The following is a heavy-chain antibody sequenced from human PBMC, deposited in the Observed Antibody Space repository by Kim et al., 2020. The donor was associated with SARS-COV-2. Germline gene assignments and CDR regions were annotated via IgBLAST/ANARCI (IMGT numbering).Heavy chain of an antibody. J-gene: IGHJ3*02. V-gene: IGHV3-30*01. CDR3: ARDRIQIVVVVAANDAFDI. D-gene: IGHD2-15*01. Sequence: GRLTISRDKSKNTLYLQMNSLRAEDTAVYYCARDRIQIVVVVAANDAFDIWGQGTMVTVSS.